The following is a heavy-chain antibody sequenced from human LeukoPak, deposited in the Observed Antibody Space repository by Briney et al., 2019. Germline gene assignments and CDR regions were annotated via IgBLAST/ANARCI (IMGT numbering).Heavy chain of an antibody. CDR1: GGSFSGYY. Sequence: KTSETLSLTCAVYGGSFSGYYWSWLRQPPGKGLEWIGEINHSGSTNYNPSLKSRVTISVDTSKNQFYLKLSSVTAADTAVYYCARGRVIAHYDSSGYYSFDYWGQGTLVTVSS. J-gene: IGHJ4*02. D-gene: IGHD3-22*01. V-gene: IGHV4-34*01. CDR3: ARGRVIAHYDSSGYYSFDY. CDR2: INHSGST.